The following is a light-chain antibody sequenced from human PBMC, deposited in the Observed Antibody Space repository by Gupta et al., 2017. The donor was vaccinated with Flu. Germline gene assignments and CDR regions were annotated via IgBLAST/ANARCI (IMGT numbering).Light chain of an antibody. J-gene: IGKJ1*01. CDR3: QHDNSVPNS. CDR1: QDIGTN. Sequence: PSSLSASPGETVSITCRASQDIGTNLAWYQLKPGNAPELLIHGASTLQSGTPSRFSGSGSGTDFSLSINSLQSEDFATYYCQHDNSVPNSFGQGTKVEVK. V-gene: IGKV1-8*01. CDR2: GAS.